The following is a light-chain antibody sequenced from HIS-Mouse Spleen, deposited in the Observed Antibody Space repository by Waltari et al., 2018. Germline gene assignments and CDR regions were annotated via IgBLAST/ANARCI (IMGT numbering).Light chain of an antibody. Sequence: QSALTPPASVSGSPGQSITISCTGTSSDVGSYNLVSWYQQHPGKAPKLMIYEGSKRPSGVSNRFSGSNSGNTASLTISGLQAEDEADYYCCAYAGSSTYWVFGGGTKLTVL. CDR1: SSDVGSYNL. V-gene: IGLV2-23*01. J-gene: IGLJ3*02. CDR3: CAYAGSSTYWV. CDR2: EGS.